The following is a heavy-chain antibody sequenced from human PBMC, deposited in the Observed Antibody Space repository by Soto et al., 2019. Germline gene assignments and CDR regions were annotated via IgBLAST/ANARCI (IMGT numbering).Heavy chain of an antibody. J-gene: IGHJ4*02. CDR1: GYTFRNFV. CDR2: ISAYNANA. Sequence: QIQLLQSGAEVKKPRASVKVTCKASGYTFRNFVISWVRQAPGQGLEWMGWISAYNANANYAQKFQGRLTMTADTTTSTAYMELRSLRSDDTAVYYCARENSYFDYWGQGTLVTVSS. V-gene: IGHV1-18*01. CDR3: ARENSYFDY.